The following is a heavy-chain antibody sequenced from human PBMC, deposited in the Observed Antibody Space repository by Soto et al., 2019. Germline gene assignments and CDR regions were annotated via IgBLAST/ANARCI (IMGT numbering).Heavy chain of an antibody. D-gene: IGHD2-15*01. CDR1: GYSFTSSY. CDR2: INPSTGNA. CDR3: ARVGYCIGGSCYKYQFDY. Sequence: VKVSCKASGYSFTSSYLHWVRQAPGQGLEWVGIINPSTGNARYAQNFQGRVTMTRDTSTSTVYMELSSLRSEDTAVYYCARVGYCIGGSCYKYQFDYWGQGTLVTVSS. V-gene: IGHV1-46*01. J-gene: IGHJ4*02.